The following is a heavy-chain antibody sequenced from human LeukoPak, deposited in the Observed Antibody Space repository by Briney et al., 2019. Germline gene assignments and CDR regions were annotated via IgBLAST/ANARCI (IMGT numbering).Heavy chain of an antibody. CDR3: ARDRAVSWLDS. CDR2: ISLDGSRK. J-gene: IGHJ5*01. D-gene: IGHD3-10*01. Sequence: GRSLRLSCAASGLTFTSHGFHWVRQAPGRGLEWLTFISLDGSRKSYADSVKGRFTFSRDDSKNTLYLGMNSLRAEDTATYYCARDRAVSWLDSWGLGTLVTVSS. CDR1: GLTFTSHG. V-gene: IGHV3-33*05.